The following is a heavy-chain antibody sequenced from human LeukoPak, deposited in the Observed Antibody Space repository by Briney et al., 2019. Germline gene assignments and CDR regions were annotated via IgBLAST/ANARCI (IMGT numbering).Heavy chain of an antibody. D-gene: IGHD1-1*01. J-gene: IGHJ4*02. CDR2: IRYDGSNK. CDR1: GFVFSSYG. CDR3: AKDLGGDRTRPHFDY. V-gene: IGHV3-30*02. Sequence: GGSLRLSCAASGFVFSSYGMHWVRQAPGKGLEGVAFIRYDGSNKYYVDSVRGRFTISRDNSKNTLYLQMNSLRAEDTAVYYCAKDLGGDRTRPHFDYWGQGTLVTVSS.